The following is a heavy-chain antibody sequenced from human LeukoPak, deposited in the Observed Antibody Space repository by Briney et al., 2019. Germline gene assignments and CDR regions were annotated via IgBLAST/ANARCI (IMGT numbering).Heavy chain of an antibody. J-gene: IGHJ4*02. CDR2: IYYSGST. CDR3: ARDSNGRGGSYYYFDY. Sequence: PSETLSLTCTVSGGSLSSYYWSWIRQPPGKGLEWIGYIYYSGSTNYNPSLKSRVTISVDTSKNQFSLKLSSVTAADTAVYYCARDSNGRGGSYYYFDYWGQGTLVTVSS. D-gene: IGHD1-26*01. CDR1: GGSLSSYY. V-gene: IGHV4-59*01.